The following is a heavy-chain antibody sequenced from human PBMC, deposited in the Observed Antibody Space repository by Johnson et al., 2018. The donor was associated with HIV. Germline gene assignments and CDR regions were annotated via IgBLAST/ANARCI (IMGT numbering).Heavy chain of an antibody. J-gene: IGHJ3*02. D-gene: IGHD6-6*01. CDR1: GFTFSSYG. CDR2: IRYDGSNK. V-gene: IGHV3-30*02. Sequence: QVQVVESGGGVVQPGGSLRLSCAASGFTFSSYGMHWVRQAPGKGLEWVAFIRYDGSNKYYADSVKGRFTISRDNSKNTLNLQMNSLRAEDTAVYYCAKDPNRWEQLAYAFDIWGQGTMVTVSS. CDR3: AKDPNRWEQLAYAFDI.